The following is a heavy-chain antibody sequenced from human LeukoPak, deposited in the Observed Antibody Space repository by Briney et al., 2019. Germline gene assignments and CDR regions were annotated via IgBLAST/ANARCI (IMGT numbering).Heavy chain of an antibody. J-gene: IGHJ6*02. CDR2: IIPIFGTA. CDR1: GGTFSSYA. V-gene: IGHV1-69*13. D-gene: IGHD6-19*01. Sequence: ASVKVSFKASGGTFSSYAISWVRQAPGQGLEWMGGIIPIFGTANYAQKFQGRVTITADESTSTAYMELSSLRSEDTAVYYCARDGIAVAGTHYYYGMDVWGQGTTVTVSS. CDR3: ARDGIAVAGTHYYYGMDV.